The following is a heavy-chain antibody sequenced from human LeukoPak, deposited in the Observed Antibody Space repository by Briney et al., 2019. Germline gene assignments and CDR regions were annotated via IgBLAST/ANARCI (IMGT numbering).Heavy chain of an antibody. CDR1: GGSISSYY. D-gene: IGHD3-16*01. CDR2: IYTSGST. J-gene: IGHJ4*02. CDR3: ARGYYDYVWGEGYYFDY. Sequence: SETLSLTCTVSGGSISSYYWSWIRQPAGKGLEWIGRIYTSGSTNYNPSLKSRVTMSVDTSKNQFSLKLSSLTAADTAVYYCARGYYDYVWGEGYYFDYWGQGTLVTVSS. V-gene: IGHV4-4*07.